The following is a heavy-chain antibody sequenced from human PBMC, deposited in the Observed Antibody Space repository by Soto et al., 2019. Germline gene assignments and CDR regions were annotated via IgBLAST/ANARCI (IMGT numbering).Heavy chain of an antibody. CDR2: FHSSGAT. V-gene: IGHV4-30-4*01. D-gene: IGHD3-10*01. CDR3: ASIWFGDFDY. J-gene: IGHJ4*01. Sequence: PSETLSLTCTVSGGSISSADYYWSWIRQPPGKGLEWIGYFHSSGATYKDPSLKSRVTISVDTSKNQISLKLDSVTAADTAVYYCASIWFGDFDYWGHGTLVT. CDR1: GGSISSADYY.